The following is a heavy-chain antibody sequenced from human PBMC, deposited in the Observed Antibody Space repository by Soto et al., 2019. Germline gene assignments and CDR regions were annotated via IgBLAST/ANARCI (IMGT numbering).Heavy chain of an antibody. CDR3: ARALRFGEVHFDY. D-gene: IGHD3-10*01. CDR2: IYYSGST. CDR1: GGSISSGGYY. V-gene: IGHV4-31*03. J-gene: IGHJ4*02. Sequence: SETLSLTCTVSGGSISSGGYYWSWIRQHPGKGLEWIGYIYYSGSTYYNPSLKSRVTISVDTSKNQFSLKLSSVTAADTAVYYCARALRFGEVHFDYWGQGTLVTVSS.